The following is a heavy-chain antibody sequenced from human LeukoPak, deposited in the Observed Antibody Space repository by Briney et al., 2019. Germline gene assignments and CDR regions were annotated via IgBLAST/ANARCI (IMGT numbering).Heavy chain of an antibody. V-gene: IGHV4-38-2*02. CDR3: ARATAAAGFLYYFDY. J-gene: IGHJ4*02. D-gene: IGHD6-13*01. CDR2: IYHSGIT. Sequence: SETLSLTCTVSDYSISSGYGYYWGWIRQPPGKGLEWIGNIYHSGITYYNHFNSSLKSRVTISIDTSKNQFSLTLTSVTAADTAVYYCARATAAAGFLYYFDYWGQGTLVTVSS. CDR1: DYSISSGYGYY.